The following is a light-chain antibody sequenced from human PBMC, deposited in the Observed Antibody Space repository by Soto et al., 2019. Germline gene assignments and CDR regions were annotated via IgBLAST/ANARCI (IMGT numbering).Light chain of an antibody. Sequence: EIVLTQSPATLSLSPGERATLCCWASHSVSNYFVWYQQKPGQAPRLLIYGASTRATGIPVRFSGSGSGTEFTLTISSLQSEDFAVYYCHQYDDGPYTFGQGTKVDIK. CDR3: HQYDDGPYT. CDR2: GAS. J-gene: IGKJ2*01. CDR1: HSVSNY. V-gene: IGKV3-15*01.